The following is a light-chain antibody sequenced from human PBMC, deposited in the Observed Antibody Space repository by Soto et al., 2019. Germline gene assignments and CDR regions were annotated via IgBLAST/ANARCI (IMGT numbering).Light chain of an antibody. Sequence: EIVLTQSPGTLSLSPGERATLSCRASQSVSTNYLAWYQRKPGQAPRLLIYGASSRATDIPDRFSGSGSGTDFTLTITRLEPEDFAVYYCQQYGSSPPTCGQGTKVEIK. V-gene: IGKV3-20*01. J-gene: IGKJ1*01. CDR1: QSVSTNY. CDR2: GAS. CDR3: QQYGSSPPT.